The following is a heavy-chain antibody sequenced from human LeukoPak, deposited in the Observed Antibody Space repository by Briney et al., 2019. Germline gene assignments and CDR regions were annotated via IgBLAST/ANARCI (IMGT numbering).Heavy chain of an antibody. CDR3: ATLRFLEWQTAPFDY. Sequence: GGSLRLSCAASGFTFSSYSMNWVRQAPGKGLEWVSSISSSSSYIYYADSVKGRFTISRDNAKNSLYLQMNSLRAEDTAVYYCATLRFLEWQTAPFDYWGQGTLVTVSS. D-gene: IGHD3-3*01. J-gene: IGHJ4*02. V-gene: IGHV3-21*04. CDR2: ISSSSSYI. CDR1: GFTFSSYS.